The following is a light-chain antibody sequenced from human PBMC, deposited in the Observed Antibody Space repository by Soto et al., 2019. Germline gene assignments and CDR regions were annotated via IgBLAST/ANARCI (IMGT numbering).Light chain of an antibody. V-gene: IGLV2-14*01. CDR1: SSDVGAYNY. CDR3: SSYTRSSTDV. Sequence: QSVLTQPASVSGSPGQSITIPCTGTSSDVGAYNYVSWYQQYPGKAPKLIIYEVNIRPSGVSNRFSGSKSGNTASLTISGLQADDEADYYCSSYTRSSTDVFGTGTKVTVL. J-gene: IGLJ1*01. CDR2: EVN.